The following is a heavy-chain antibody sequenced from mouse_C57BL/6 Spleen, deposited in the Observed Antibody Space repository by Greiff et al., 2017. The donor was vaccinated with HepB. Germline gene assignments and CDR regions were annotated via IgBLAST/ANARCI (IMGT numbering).Heavy chain of an antibody. D-gene: IGHD1-1*01. V-gene: IGHV1-52*01. Sequence: QVQLQQPGAELVRPGSSVKLSCKASGYTFTSYWMHWVKQRPIQGLEWIGNIDPSDSETHYNQKFKDKATLTVDKSSSTAYMQLSSLTSEDSAVYYCARRPDYYGSSYRGYFDYWGQGTTLTVSS. CDR1: GYTFTSYW. J-gene: IGHJ2*01. CDR3: ARRPDYYGSSYRGYFDY. CDR2: IDPSDSET.